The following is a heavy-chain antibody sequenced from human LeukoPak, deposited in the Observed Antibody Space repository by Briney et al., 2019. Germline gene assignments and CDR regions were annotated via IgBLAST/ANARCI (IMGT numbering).Heavy chain of an antibody. V-gene: IGHV3-9*01. CDR2: IGWNSGSI. J-gene: IGHJ4*02. CDR1: GFTFDDYA. Sequence: GGSLRLSCAASGFTFDDYAMHWVRQAPGKGLEWVSGIGWNSGSIGYADSVKGRFTISRDNAKNSLYLQMNSLRAEDTALYYCAKAGRAAAAPFDYWGQGTLVTVSS. CDR3: AKAGRAAAAPFDY. D-gene: IGHD6-13*01.